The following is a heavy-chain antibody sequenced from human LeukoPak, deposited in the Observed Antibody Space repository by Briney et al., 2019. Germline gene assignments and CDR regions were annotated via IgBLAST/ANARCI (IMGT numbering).Heavy chain of an antibody. CDR3: AKSITICGVGNFQH. D-gene: IGHD3-3*01. J-gene: IGHJ1*01. V-gene: IGHV3-7*05. CDR2: IRQDGSAK. Sequence: GGSLRLSCAASGFTFSNYWMSWVRQAPGKGLEWVANIRQDGSAKNYVDSVRGRFTISRDNAMNSLYLQMNSLRAEDTAVYYCAKSITICGVGNFQHWGQGTQVTVSS. CDR1: GFTFSNYW.